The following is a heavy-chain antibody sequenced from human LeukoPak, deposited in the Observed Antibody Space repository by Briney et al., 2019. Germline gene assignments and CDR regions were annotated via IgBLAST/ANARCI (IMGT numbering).Heavy chain of an antibody. CDR2: IYTSGST. J-gene: IGHJ5*02. D-gene: IGHD6-6*01. CDR3: ARPRRAYSGLYNWFDP. Sequence: SETLSLTCTVSGGSISSGSYYWSWIRQPAGKRLEWIGRIYTSGSTNYNPSLKSRVTISVDTSKNQFSLKLSSVTAADTAVYYCARPRRAYSGLYNWFDPWGQGTLVTVSS. V-gene: IGHV4-61*02. CDR1: GGSISSGSYY.